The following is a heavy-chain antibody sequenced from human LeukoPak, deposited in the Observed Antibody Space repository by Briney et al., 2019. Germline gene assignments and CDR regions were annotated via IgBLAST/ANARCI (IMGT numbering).Heavy chain of an antibody. Sequence: SETLSLTCTVSGGSISSSSYYWGWIRQPPGKGLEWIGSIYYSGSTYYNPSLKSRVTISVDTSKNQFSLKLNSVTAADTAVYYCARDHLANLASRLFDPWGQGTLVTVSS. V-gene: IGHV4-39*07. CDR3: ARDHLANLASRLFDP. J-gene: IGHJ5*02. D-gene: IGHD3-3*01. CDR1: GGSISSSSYY. CDR2: IYYSGST.